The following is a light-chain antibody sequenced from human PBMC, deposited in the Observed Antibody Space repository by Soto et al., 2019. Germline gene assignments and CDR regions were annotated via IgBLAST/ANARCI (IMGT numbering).Light chain of an antibody. V-gene: IGKV2D-29*01. Sequence: DIVMTQTPISLSVTPGQPTSISCKSRQSLRHSDGKTYLSWYLQKPGQPPQLLISEVSNRFSGVPDRFSGSGSGTDFTLKISRVEADDVGVYYGMQSLELPRTFGQGTKVEIK. J-gene: IGKJ1*01. CDR2: EVS. CDR3: MQSLELPRT. CDR1: QSLRHSDGKTY.